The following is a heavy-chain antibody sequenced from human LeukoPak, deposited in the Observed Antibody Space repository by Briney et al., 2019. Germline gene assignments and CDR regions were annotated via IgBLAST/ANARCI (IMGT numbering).Heavy chain of an antibody. J-gene: IGHJ4*02. CDR1: GYTFTGYY. V-gene: IGHV1-2*02. D-gene: IGHD4-23*01. CDR3: ARGGPLDYGGNPEDY. Sequence: ASVKVSCKASGYTFTGYYMHWVRQAPGQGLEWMGWINPNSGGTNYAQKFQGRVTMTRDTSISTAYMELSRLRSDDTAVYYCARGGPLDYGGNPEDYWGQGTLVTVSS. CDR2: INPNSGGT.